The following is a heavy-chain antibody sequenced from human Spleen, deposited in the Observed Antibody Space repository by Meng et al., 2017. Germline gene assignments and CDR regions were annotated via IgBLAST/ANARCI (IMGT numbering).Heavy chain of an antibody. D-gene: IGHD6-19*01. CDR2: ISPDGRGT. CDR3: AKDSSGVVIGEPNWFDP. J-gene: IGHJ5*02. Sequence: EVQMVESGGGLVQPGGSLRLSCVCSGFTISTYWLHWVRQAPGKGLVWVSRISPDGRGTIYADSVKGRFTISRDNSKSTLYLQMSSLRAEDTAVYYCAKDSSGVVIGEPNWFDPWGQGTLVTVSS. CDR1: GFTISTYW. V-gene: IGHV3-74*01.